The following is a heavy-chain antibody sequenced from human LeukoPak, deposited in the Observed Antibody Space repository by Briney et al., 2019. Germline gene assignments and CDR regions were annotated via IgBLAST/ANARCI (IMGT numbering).Heavy chain of an antibody. J-gene: IGHJ5*02. V-gene: IGHV4-61*01. CDR3: ARGIAVVQADWFDP. Sequence: SETLSLTCTVSGGSISSGSYYWSWIRQPPGKGLEWIGYIYYSGSTNYNPSLKSRVTISVDTSKNQFSLKLSSVTAADTAVYYCARGIAVVQADWFDPWGQGTLVTVSS. CDR1: GGSISSGSYY. D-gene: IGHD6-19*01. CDR2: IYYSGST.